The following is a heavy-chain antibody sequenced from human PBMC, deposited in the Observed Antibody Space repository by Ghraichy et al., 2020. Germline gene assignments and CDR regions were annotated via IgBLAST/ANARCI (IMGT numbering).Heavy chain of an antibody. CDR1: PDSISSGHY. J-gene: IGHJ4*02. CDR3: ASGVGVDYFPS. Sequence: SETLSLTCTVSPDSISSGHYWGWMRQHPGKGLEWLGSMSHNESPYYNPSLQSRVTMSIDTSTNQFSLKVSSVSAADTAMYYCASGVGVDYFPSWGQGILGTVSS. D-gene: IGHD2-8*01. CDR2: MSHNESP. V-gene: IGHV4-38-2*02.